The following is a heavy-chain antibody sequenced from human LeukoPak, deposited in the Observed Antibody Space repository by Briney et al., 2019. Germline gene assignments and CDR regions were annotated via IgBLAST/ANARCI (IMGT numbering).Heavy chain of an antibody. J-gene: IGHJ6*03. Sequence: PAETLSLTCTVSGASISKIEDYWGWLRQSPGKGLEWIGTIYHIGSTYYNPSLKSRVTMSVDASKNQFSLKLSSVTAADTAVYYCARGTSWVYYMDVWGKGTTVTISS. CDR3: ARGTSWVYYMDV. V-gene: IGHV4-39*07. D-gene: IGHD1-26*01. CDR1: GASISKIEDY. CDR2: IYHIGST.